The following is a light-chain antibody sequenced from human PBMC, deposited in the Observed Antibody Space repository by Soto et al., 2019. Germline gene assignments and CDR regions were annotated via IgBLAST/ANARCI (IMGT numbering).Light chain of an antibody. Sequence: DLQMTQSPSSLSASVGDRVTITCRASQGITNCLSWYQQKPGKAPQLLIYDASNLETGVPSRFSGSGSGTDFTFTINSLQPEDFATYYCQQHNTLPITFGPGTTVDI. V-gene: IGKV1-33*01. CDR3: QQHNTLPIT. J-gene: IGKJ3*01. CDR2: DAS. CDR1: QGITNC.